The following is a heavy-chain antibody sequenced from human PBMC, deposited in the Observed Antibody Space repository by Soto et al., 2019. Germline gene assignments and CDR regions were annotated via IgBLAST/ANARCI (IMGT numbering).Heavy chain of an antibody. J-gene: IGHJ4*02. D-gene: IGHD4-17*01. CDR3: ARVDIDDYGDYVIWY. CDR1: GGSISSYY. CDR2: IYYSGST. Sequence: SETLSLTCTVSGGSISSYYWSWIRQPPGRGLEWIGYIYYSGSTNYNPSLKSRVTISVDTSKNQFSLKLSSVTAADTAVYYCARVDIDDYGDYVIWYWGQGTLVTVSS. V-gene: IGHV4-59*01.